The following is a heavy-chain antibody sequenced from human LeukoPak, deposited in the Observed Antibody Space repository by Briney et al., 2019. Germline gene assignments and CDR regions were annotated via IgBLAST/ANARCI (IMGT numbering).Heavy chain of an antibody. D-gene: IGHD6-19*01. Sequence: SVKVSCKASGGTFSSYAISWVRQAPGQGLEWMGRIIPIFGTANYAQKFQGRVTITTDESTSTAYMELSSLRSEDTDVYYCARHSSGWINFDYWGQGTLVTVSS. V-gene: IGHV1-69*05. CDR3: ARHSSGWINFDY. CDR2: IIPIFGTA. J-gene: IGHJ4*02. CDR1: GGTFSSYA.